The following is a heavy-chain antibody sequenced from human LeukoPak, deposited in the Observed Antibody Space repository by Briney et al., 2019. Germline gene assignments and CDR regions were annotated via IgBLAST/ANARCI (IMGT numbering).Heavy chain of an antibody. V-gene: IGHV1-58*02. CDR2: IVVGSGNT. D-gene: IGHD3-22*01. J-gene: IGHJ6*02. Sequence: ASVKVSCKASGFTFSYSAMQWVRQARGQRLEWIGWIVVGSGNTNYAQKFQERVTITRDMPTSTAYMELSSLRSEDTAVYYCAADYYDSSGYPAGMDVCGQGTTVTVSS. CDR1: GFTFSYSA. CDR3: AADYYDSSGYPAGMDV.